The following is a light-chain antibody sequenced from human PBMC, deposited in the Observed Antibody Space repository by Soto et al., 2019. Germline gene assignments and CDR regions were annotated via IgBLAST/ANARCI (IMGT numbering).Light chain of an antibody. CDR3: QQYYKTPWT. V-gene: IGKV4-1*01. Sequence: DIVMTQSPDSLAVSLGERATINCKSSQSVLYSSNNKNYLAWYQQKSGQSPKLLIYWASTRESGVPDRFSGSGSGTDFTLTISSLQAEDAAVYYCQQYYKTPWTFGQGTKVDIK. CDR2: WAS. J-gene: IGKJ1*01. CDR1: QSVLYSSNNKNY.